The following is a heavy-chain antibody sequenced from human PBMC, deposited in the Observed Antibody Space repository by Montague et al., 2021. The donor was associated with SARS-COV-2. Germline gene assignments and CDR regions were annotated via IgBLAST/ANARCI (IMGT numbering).Heavy chain of an antibody. CDR3: ARERYSFSLTRGSTWFDP. Sequence: SGTLSLTCAVYGGSFSGYYWSWIRQPPGKGLEWIGEINHSGSTNYNPSLKSRVTISVDTSKNQFSLKLSSVTAADTAVYYCARERYSFSLTRGSTWFDPWGQGTLVTVSS. J-gene: IGHJ5*02. D-gene: IGHD3-9*01. V-gene: IGHV4-34*01. CDR2: INHSGST. CDR1: GGSFSGYY.